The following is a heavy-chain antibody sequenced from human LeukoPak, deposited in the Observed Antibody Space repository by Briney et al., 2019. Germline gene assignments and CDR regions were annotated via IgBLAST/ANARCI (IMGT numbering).Heavy chain of an antibody. CDR3: ARVGPAVAGTHFYYGMDV. V-gene: IGHV4-59*01. CDR1: GGSISDNY. CDR2: IYYSGSA. Sequence: SETLSLTCTVSGGSISDNYWSWIRQPPGKGLEWIGFIYYSGSANYNPSLKSRVTISVDTSKNQFSLKLTSVTAADSAVYYCARVGPAVAGTHFYYGMDVWGQGTTVTVSS. D-gene: IGHD6-19*01. J-gene: IGHJ6*02.